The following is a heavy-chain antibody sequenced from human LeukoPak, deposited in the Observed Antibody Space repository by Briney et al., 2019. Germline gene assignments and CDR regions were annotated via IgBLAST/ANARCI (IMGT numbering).Heavy chain of an antibody. CDR3: ARDYNSAFDN. J-gene: IGHJ4*02. Sequence: GGSLRLSCVASGFTFSDYSMSWVRQAPGKGLERVSYICGSSGNTKYADSVKGRFTISRDNAKSSLYLQMNSLRVEDTAVYYCARDYNSAFDNWGQGTLATVSS. V-gene: IGHV3-11*06. D-gene: IGHD1-1*01. CDR1: GFTFSDYS. CDR2: ICGSSGNT.